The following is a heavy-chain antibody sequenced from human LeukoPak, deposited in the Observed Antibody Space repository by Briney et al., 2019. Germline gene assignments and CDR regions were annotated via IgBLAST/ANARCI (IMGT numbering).Heavy chain of an antibody. Sequence: GGSLRLSCATPRFTLLCYWMIWVRQASGKGLEWVANIQQDGSEKKYVDSVKGRFTISRDNAKNSLYLQMDSLRAEDTAVYYCKSLGYIEGKIFDCWGQGTLVAVSS. V-gene: IGHV3-7*01. J-gene: IGHJ4*02. CDR3: KSLGYIEGKIFDC. CDR2: IQQDGSEK. CDR1: RFTLLCYW. D-gene: IGHD1-1*01.